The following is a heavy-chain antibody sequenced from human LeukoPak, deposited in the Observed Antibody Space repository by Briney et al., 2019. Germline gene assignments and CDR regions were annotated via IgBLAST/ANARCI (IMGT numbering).Heavy chain of an antibody. Sequence: PSETLSLTCTVSGYSTSSGYYWGWIRQPPGKGLEWIGSIYHSGSTYYNPSLKSRVTISADTSKNQFSLKLSSVTAADTAVYYCARATGVVAVAGSAFDIWGQGTMVTVSS. D-gene: IGHD6-19*01. J-gene: IGHJ3*02. CDR3: ARATGVVAVAGSAFDI. CDR2: IYHSGST. V-gene: IGHV4-38-2*02. CDR1: GYSTSSGYY.